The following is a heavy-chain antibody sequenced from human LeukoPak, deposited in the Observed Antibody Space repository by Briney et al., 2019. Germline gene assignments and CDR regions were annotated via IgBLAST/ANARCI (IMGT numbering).Heavy chain of an antibody. CDR1: GFTFSSSE. D-gene: IGHD3-10*01. J-gene: IGHJ4*02. CDR3: ARGYYYGSGSYSLVFDY. CDR2: INSATTI. Sequence: GGSLRLSCGASGFTFSSSEMDWVRQAPGKGLEWVASINSATTIYYADSVKGRFTISRDNTKNSGYLQMSSMRAEDTDVYYCARGYYYGSGSYSLVFDYWGQGILVTVSS. V-gene: IGHV3-48*03.